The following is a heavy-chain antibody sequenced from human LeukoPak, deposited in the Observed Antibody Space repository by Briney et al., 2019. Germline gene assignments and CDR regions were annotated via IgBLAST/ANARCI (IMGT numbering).Heavy chain of an antibody. Sequence: SVKVSCKASGGTFSSYAISWVRQAPGQGLEWMGGIIPIFGTANYAQKFQGRVTITTDESTSTAYMELSSLRSEDTAVYYCARGVVPAASNWFDPWGQGTLVTVSS. CDR2: IIPIFGTA. D-gene: IGHD2-2*01. J-gene: IGHJ5*02. CDR1: GGTFSSYA. V-gene: IGHV1-69*05. CDR3: ARGVVPAASNWFDP.